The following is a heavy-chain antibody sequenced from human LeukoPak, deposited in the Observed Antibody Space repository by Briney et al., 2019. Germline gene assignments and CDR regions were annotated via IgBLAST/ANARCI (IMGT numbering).Heavy chain of an antibody. CDR2: ISAYNGNT. Sequence: ASVKVSCKASGYTFTSYGISWVRQAPGQGLEWMGWISAYNGNTNYAQKLQGRVTMTTGTSTSTAYMELRSLRSDDTAVYYCARDGRGSSSSHYYYYYMDVWGKGTTVTVSS. CDR1: GYTFTSYG. V-gene: IGHV1-18*01. CDR3: ARDGRGSSSSHYYYYYMDV. D-gene: IGHD6-6*01. J-gene: IGHJ6*03.